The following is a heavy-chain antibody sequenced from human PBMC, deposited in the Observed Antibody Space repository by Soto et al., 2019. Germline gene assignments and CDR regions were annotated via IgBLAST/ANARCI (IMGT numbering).Heavy chain of an antibody. J-gene: IGHJ3*02. CDR2: ISGSGGST. Sequence: PGGSLRLSCAASGFTFSSYAMSWVRQAPGKGLEWVSAISGSGGSTYYADSVKGRFTISRDNSKNTLYLQMNSLRAEDTAVYYCAVIRVNGRGSYYASARPDAFDIWGQGTMVTVSS. V-gene: IGHV3-23*01. D-gene: IGHD1-26*01. CDR1: GFTFSSYA. CDR3: AVIRVNGRGSYYASARPDAFDI.